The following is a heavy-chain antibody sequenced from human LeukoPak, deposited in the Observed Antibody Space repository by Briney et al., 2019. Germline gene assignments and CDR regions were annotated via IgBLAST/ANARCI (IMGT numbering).Heavy chain of an antibody. CDR2: IYNSGST. CDR3: AREVYDSSGYPYYYYMDV. CDR1: GGSISSSNW. J-gene: IGHJ6*03. V-gene: IGHV4-4*02. Sequence: SETLSLTCAVSGGSISSSNWWSWVRQPPGKGLEWIGEIYNSGSTNYNPSLKSRVTISVDTSKNQFSLKLSSVTAADTAVYYCAREVYDSSGYPYYYYMDVWGKGTTVTVSS. D-gene: IGHD3-22*01.